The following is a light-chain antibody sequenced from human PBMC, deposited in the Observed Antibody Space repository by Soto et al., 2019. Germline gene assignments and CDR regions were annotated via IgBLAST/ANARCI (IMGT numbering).Light chain of an antibody. J-gene: IGKJ1*01. CDR3: QQRSNWPRT. CDR2: DAS. CDR1: QSVSSY. V-gene: IGKV3-11*01. Sequence: EIVLTQSPATLSLSPGERATLSCRASQSVSSYLAWYQQKPGQAPRLLIYDASNRATGIPARFSGSGSGTEFTVNISSLEPEDFAVYYCQQRSNWPRTFGQVNQVEIK.